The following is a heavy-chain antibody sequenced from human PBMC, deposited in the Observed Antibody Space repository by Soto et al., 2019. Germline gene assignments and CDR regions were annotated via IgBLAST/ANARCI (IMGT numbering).Heavy chain of an antibody. J-gene: IGHJ4*02. V-gene: IGHV1-69*01. D-gene: IGHD3-9*01. Sequence: QVQLVQSGAEVKKPGSSVKVSCKASGGTFNNYGMGWVRQAPGQGLEWMGGIIPMIGRTNYAQQFQGRLTLTADASRSTAYMELRSLRSDDTAVYYCASGDYDVLTGYSYDDWGQGTLVTVSS. CDR2: IIPMIGRT. CDR3: ASGDYDVLTGYSYDD. CDR1: GGTFNNYG.